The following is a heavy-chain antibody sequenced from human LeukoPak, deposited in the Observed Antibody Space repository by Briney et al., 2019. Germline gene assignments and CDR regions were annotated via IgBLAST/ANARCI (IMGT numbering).Heavy chain of an antibody. D-gene: IGHD2-21*01. CDR1: GFTFSSYS. V-gene: IGHV3-30*02. CDR2: IRYDGSHK. Sequence: GGSLRLSCAASGFTFSSYSMNWVRQAPGKGLEWVAFIRYDGSHKFHADSVKDRFTISRDNSKNTLFLQMNSLRPEDTAVYYCAKDRGDCYDYWGQGALVTVSS. CDR3: AKDRGDCYDY. J-gene: IGHJ4*02.